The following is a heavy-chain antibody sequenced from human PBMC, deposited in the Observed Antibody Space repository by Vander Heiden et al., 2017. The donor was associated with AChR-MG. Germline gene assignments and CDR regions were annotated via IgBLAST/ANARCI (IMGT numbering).Heavy chain of an antibody. V-gene: IGHV3-21*01. CDR2: ISGTRSDI. Sequence: EVQLVESGGGLVKLAGSLKLSCAASGFIFSSNTMNWVRQAPGKGLEWVSSISGTRSDIYYADSVKGRFTISRDNAKNSLYLQMNSLRAEDTAVYYCARAVYGSSWTVPSGYWGQGTLVIVSS. J-gene: IGHJ4*02. D-gene: IGHD6-13*01. CDR3: ARAVYGSSWTVPSGY. CDR1: GFIFSSNT.